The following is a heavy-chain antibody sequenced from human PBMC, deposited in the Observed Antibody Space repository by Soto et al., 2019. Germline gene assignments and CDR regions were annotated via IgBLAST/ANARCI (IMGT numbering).Heavy chain of an antibody. V-gene: IGHV3-48*02. CDR3: ARSGGFYYDSSGYYYFDY. D-gene: IGHD3-22*01. J-gene: IGHJ4*02. Sequence: EVQLVESGGGLVQPGGSLRLSCAASGFTFSSYSMNWVRQAPGKGQEWVSYISSSSSTIYYADSVKGRFTISRDNAKNSLYLQMNSLRDEDTAVYYCARSGGFYYDSSGYYYFDYWGQGTLVTVSS. CDR1: GFTFSSYS. CDR2: ISSSSSTI.